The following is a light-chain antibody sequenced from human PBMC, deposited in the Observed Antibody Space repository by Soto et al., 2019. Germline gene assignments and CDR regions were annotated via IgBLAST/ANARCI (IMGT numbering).Light chain of an antibody. CDR2: QTS. CDR1: QYINTR. J-gene: IGKJ1*01. V-gene: IGKV3-11*01. CDR3: HQRQSWPRT. Sequence: DIVVTQSPATLSCFPGDRVTLSCRASQYINTRLAWYQHRPGQAPRLLIYQTSLRAAGIPARFSASGSGTDFTLTISDVQPEDFALYYCHQRQSWPRTFGQGTKVDI.